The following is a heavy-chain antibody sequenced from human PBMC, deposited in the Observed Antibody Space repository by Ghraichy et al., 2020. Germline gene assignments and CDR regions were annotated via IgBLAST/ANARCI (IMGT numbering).Heavy chain of an antibody. CDR3: VRSYKDGLRHFDY. V-gene: IGHV3-74*01. CDR1: GFYFTDYW. CDR2: LNIDGTTV. D-gene: IGHD1-14*01. J-gene: IGHJ4*02. Sequence: GGSLRLSCAASGFYFTDYWMHWVRQTPGRGLEWVSHLNIDGTTVNYADSVKGRFTISRGNAKNTMYLQMISLTVEDTAVYYCVRSYKDGLRHFDYWGQGTLVTVSS.